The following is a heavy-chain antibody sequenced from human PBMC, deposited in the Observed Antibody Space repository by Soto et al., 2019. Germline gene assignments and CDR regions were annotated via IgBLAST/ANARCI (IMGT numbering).Heavy chain of an antibody. CDR3: ARDPRHGSDNWNY. J-gene: IGHJ4*02. D-gene: IGHD1-20*01. Sequence: QVQLVQSGAEVKKPGSSVKVSCKASGGTFSSYTISWVRQAPGQGLEWMGRIIPILGIANYAQKFQGRVTITADKSTSTAYMELSSLRSEDTAVYYCARDPRHGSDNWNYWGQGTLVTVSS. V-gene: IGHV1-69*08. CDR1: GGTFSSYT. CDR2: IIPILGIA.